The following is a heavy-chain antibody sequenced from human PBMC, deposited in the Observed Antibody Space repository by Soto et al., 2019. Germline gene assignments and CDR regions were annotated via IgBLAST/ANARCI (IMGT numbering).Heavy chain of an antibody. V-gene: IGHV1-2*04. Sequence: ASVKVSCKASGYTFTGYYMHWVRQAPGQGLEWMGWINPNSGGTNYARKFQGWVTMTRDTSISTAYMELSRLRSDDTAVYYCARDITLTVTNTTTLDGMDVWGQGTTVTVS. D-gene: IGHD4-4*01. CDR1: GYTFTGYY. CDR3: ARDITLTVTNTTTLDGMDV. J-gene: IGHJ6*02. CDR2: INPNSGGT.